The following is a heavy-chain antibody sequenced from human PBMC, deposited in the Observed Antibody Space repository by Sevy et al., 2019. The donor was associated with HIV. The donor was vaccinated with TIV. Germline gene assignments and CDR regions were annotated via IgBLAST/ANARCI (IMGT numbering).Heavy chain of an antibody. CDR1: GFTFSDHY. D-gene: IGHD2-2*03. J-gene: IGHJ4*02. Sequence: GGSLRLSCAASGFTFSDHYMDWVRQAPGKGLEWVGRTRNKANSYTTEYAASVKGRFTISRDDSKNSLYLQMNSLKTEDTAVYYCARVDIGVVPATGGVDYWGQGTLVTVS. V-gene: IGHV3-72*01. CDR3: ARVDIGVVPATGGVDY. CDR2: TRNKANSYTT.